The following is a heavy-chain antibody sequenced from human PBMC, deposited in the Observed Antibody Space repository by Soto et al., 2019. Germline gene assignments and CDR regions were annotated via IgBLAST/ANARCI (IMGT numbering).Heavy chain of an antibody. CDR2: ISSSSSYI. CDR1: GFTFSSYS. J-gene: IGHJ6*03. D-gene: IGHD3-3*01. V-gene: IGHV3-21*01. CDR3: ARVGLWSGYNSSYYYYYYYMDV. Sequence: EVQLVESGGGLVKPGGSLRLSCAASGFTFSSYSMNWVRQAPGKGLEWVSSISSSSSYIYYADSVKGRFTISRDNAKNSLYLQMNSLRAEDTAVYYCARVGLWSGYNSSYYYYYYYMDVWGKGTTVTVSS.